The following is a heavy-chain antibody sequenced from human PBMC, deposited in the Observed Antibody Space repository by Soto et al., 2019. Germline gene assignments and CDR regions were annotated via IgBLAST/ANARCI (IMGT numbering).Heavy chain of an antibody. J-gene: IGHJ4*02. CDR1: GFTFSSYV. D-gene: IGHD3-22*01. V-gene: IGHV3-30*18. Sequence: GGALRLSCAASGFTFSSYVMHWVRQSPGKGLEWVAVISYDGSNKYYADSVKGRFTISRDNSKNTLYLQMNSLRAEDTAVYYCAKDDYYDKTPTGLFDYWGQGTLVTVSS. CDR3: AKDDYYDKTPTGLFDY. CDR2: ISYDGSNK.